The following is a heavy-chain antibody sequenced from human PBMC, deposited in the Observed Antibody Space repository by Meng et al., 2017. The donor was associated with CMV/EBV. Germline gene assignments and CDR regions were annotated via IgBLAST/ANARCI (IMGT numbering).Heavy chain of an antibody. J-gene: IGHJ6*02. V-gene: IGHV1-2*02. D-gene: IGHD6-13*01. CDR1: GCTFTGYY. Sequence: ASVKVSCKASGCTFTGYYMHWVRQAPGQGLEWMGWINPNSGGTNYAQKFQGRVTMTRDTSISTAYMELSRLRSDDTAVYYCARVIAAAGTRTPGYYGMDVWGQGTTVTVSS. CDR3: ARVIAAAGTRTPGYYGMDV. CDR2: INPNSGGT.